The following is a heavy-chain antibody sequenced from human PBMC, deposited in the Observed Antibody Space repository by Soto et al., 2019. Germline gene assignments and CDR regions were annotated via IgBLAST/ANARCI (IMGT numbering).Heavy chain of an antibody. V-gene: IGHV1-18*01. CDR1: GYTFTSYG. D-gene: IGHD2-15*01. CDR2: ISAYNGNT. J-gene: IGHJ6*02. Sequence: ASVKVSCKASGYTFTSYGISWVRQAPGQGLEWMGWISAYNGNTNYAQKLQGRVTMTTDTSTSTAYMELRSLRSDDTAVYYCARDEYVVVVAAIQRDYYYYGMDVWGQGTTVTVSS. CDR3: ARDEYVVVVAAIQRDYYYYGMDV.